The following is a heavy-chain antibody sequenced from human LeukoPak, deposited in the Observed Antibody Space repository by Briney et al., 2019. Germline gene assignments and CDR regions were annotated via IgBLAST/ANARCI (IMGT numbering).Heavy chain of an antibody. J-gene: IGHJ4*02. V-gene: IGHV1-2*06. CDR2: INPNSGGT. CDR3: ARTIVGATRHDY. Sequence: ASVKVSCKASGYTFTGYYMHWLRQAPGQGLEWMVRINPNSGGTNYAQKFQGRVTMTRDTSISTAYMELSRLRSDDTAVYYCARTIVGATRHDYWGQGTLVTVSS. CDR1: GYTFTGYY. D-gene: IGHD1-26*01.